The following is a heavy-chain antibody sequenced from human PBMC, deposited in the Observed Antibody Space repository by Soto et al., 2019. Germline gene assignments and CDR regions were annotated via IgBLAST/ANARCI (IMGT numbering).Heavy chain of an antibody. CDR3: AREGSSSHAFDI. J-gene: IGHJ3*02. V-gene: IGHV1-69*13. Sequence: SVKISCKASGGTFSSYAISWVRQAPGQGLEWMGGIIPIFGTANYAQKFQGRVTITADESTSTAYMELSSLRSEDTAVYYCAREGSSSHAFDIWGQGTMVTVSS. CDR2: IIPIFGTA. CDR1: GGTFSSYA. D-gene: IGHD6-6*01.